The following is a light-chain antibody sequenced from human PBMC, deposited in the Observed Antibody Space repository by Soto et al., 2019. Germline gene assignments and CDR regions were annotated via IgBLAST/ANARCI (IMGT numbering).Light chain of an antibody. Sequence: EIVMTQSPATLSVSPGGRATLSCRASQSVSSYLAWYQQRPGQPPRLLIYGASTRATGIPARFSGSGSGTKFSLTISSLQSEDFAVYYCQQYNTWPPKYTFGQGTKLEIK. J-gene: IGKJ2*01. V-gene: IGKV3-15*01. CDR3: QQYNTWPPKYT. CDR1: QSVSSY. CDR2: GAS.